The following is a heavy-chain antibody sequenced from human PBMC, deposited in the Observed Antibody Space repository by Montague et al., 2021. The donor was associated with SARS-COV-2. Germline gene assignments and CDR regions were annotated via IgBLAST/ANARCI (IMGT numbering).Heavy chain of an antibody. D-gene: IGHD3-3*01. CDR2: ISSSGSTI. V-gene: IGHV3-48*03. J-gene: IGHJ6*04. Sequence: SLRLSCAASGFIFSSYEMNWVRQAPGKGLEWVSYISSSGSTIYYSDSVKGRFTISRDNTKNSLYLQMNSLRAEDTAVYYCARGGTYYDFWSGFYNYYYAMDVGGKGTTVTVS. CDR1: GFIFSSYE. CDR3: ARGGTYYDFWSGFYNYYYAMDV.